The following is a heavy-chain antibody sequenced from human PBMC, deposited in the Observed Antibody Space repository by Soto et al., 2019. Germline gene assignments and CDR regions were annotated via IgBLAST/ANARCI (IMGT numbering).Heavy chain of an antibody. V-gene: IGHV3-23*01. J-gene: IGHJ4*01. CDR1: GFTFDTYA. Sequence: GGSLRLSCAASGFTFDTYAMNWVHQAPGKGLAWVSAIGTDSNTYYADSVKGRFTISRDNSRTTLYLQMNSLRAEDTALYYCVRKNPGTRPFDYWGQGTLVTVSS. CDR2: IGTDSNT. CDR3: VRKNPGTRPFDY.